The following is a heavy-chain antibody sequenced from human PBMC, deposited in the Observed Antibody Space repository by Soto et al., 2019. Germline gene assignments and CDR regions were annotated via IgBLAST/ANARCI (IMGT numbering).Heavy chain of an antibody. Sequence: PGGSLRLSCAASGFTVSSNYMSWVRQAPGKGLEWVSVIYSGGSTYYADSVKGRFAISRDNSKNTLYLQMNSLRAEDTAVYYCAKDPEGNVVVPAAIAPWPRFDPWGQGTLVTVSS. CDR3: AKDPEGNVVVPAAIAPWPRFDP. CDR1: GFTVSSNY. J-gene: IGHJ5*02. V-gene: IGHV3-66*01. D-gene: IGHD2-2*02. CDR2: IYSGGST.